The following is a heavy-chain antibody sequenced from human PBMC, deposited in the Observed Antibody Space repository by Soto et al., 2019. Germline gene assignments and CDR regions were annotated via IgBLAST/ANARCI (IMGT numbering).Heavy chain of an antibody. D-gene: IGHD3-22*01. V-gene: IGHV1-69*12. CDR2: IIPIFGTA. J-gene: IGHJ3*02. CDR1: GGTFSSYA. CDR3: ARETMIVVVTSPNAFDI. Sequence: QVQLVQSGAEVKKPGSSVKVSCKASGGTFSSYAISWVRQAPGQGLEWMGGIIPIFGTANYAQKFQGRVTITADESTSTAYMALSSLRSEDTAVYYCARETMIVVVTSPNAFDIWGQGTMVTVSS.